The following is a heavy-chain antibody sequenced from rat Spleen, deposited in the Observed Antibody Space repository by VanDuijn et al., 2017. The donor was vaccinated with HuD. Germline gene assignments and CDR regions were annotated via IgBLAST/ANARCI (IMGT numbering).Heavy chain of an antibody. V-gene: IGHV3-1*01. Sequence: EVQLQESGPGLVKPSQSLSLTCSVTGYSITSNYWGWIRKFPGNKMEWMGYISYSGSTSYNPSPKSRISITRDTSKNQFFLQLNSVTTEDTATYYCARYGATRYFDYWGQGVMVTVSS. D-gene: IGHD1-4*01. CDR1: GYSITSNY. CDR3: ARYGATRYFDY. J-gene: IGHJ2*01. CDR2: ISYSGST.